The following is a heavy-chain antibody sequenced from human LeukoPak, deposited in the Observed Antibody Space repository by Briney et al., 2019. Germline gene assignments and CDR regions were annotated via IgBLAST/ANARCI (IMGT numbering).Heavy chain of an antibody. V-gene: IGHV4-31*01. CDR3: ARQPLGRPVTTFDDAFDI. CDR2: IYYSGST. Sequence: PSETLSLTCTVSGGSISSGGDYWGWIRQHPGKGLEWIVYIYYSGSTYYNPSLKSPFTVSVERSKNLFYLTLSYVTAADTAVYYCARQPLGRPVTTFDDAFDIWGQGTMVTVSS. D-gene: IGHD4-17*01. CDR1: GGSISSGGDY. J-gene: IGHJ3*02.